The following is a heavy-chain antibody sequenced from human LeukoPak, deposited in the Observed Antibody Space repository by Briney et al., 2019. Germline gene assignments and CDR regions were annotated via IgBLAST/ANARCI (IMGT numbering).Heavy chain of an antibody. CDR3: AMTYYDFWSGYF. CDR2: IIPIFDTA. CDR1: GGTFSSYA. Sequence: ASVTVSCKASGGTFSSYAISWVRQAPGQGLEWMGGIIPIFDTANYAQKFQGRVTITTDESTSTAYMELSSLRSEDTAVYYCAMTYYDFWSGYFWGRGTLVTVSS. V-gene: IGHV1-69*05. D-gene: IGHD3-3*01. J-gene: IGHJ4*02.